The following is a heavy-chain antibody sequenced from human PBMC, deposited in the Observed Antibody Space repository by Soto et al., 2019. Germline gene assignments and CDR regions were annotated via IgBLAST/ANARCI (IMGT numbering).Heavy chain of an antibody. J-gene: IGHJ4*02. V-gene: IGHV3-64D*06. CDR1: GFTFSSYA. Sequence: PGGSLRLSCSASGFTFSSYAMHWVRQSPGKGLEYVSAISSNGGSTYYADSVKGRFTISRDNSKNTLYLQMSSLRAEDTAVYYCVKSGGWYVSHFFDYWGQGTLVTVSS. CDR2: ISSNGGST. D-gene: IGHD6-19*01. CDR3: VKSGGWYVSHFFDY.